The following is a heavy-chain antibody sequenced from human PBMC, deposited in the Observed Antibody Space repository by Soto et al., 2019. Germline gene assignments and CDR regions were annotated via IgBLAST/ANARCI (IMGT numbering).Heavy chain of an antibody. J-gene: IGHJ5*02. V-gene: IGHV3-48*01. Sequence: PGGSLRLSCAASGFTFSSYSMNWVRQAPGKGLEWVSYISSSSSTIYYADSVKGRFTISRDNAKNSLYLQMNSLRAEDTAVYYCARDHGDAKDRNNWFDPWGQGTLVTVSS. D-gene: IGHD4-17*01. CDR3: ARDHGDAKDRNNWFDP. CDR2: ISSSSSTI. CDR1: GFTFSSYS.